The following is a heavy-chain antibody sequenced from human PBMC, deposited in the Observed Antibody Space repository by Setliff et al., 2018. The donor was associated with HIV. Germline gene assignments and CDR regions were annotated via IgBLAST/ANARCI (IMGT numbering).Heavy chain of an antibody. J-gene: IGHJ3*02. CDR2: IFRAGNA. V-gene: IGHV4-61*02. Sequence: TLSLTCTVSGGSINSGAYLWAWIRQPAGKGLEWIGRIFRAGNATYNPSLKSRAILSVDTSQNQFSLQLKHVTAADTAIYYCAGQDIGAVPALGAFDIWGQGTMVTVSS. CDR1: GGSINSGAYL. D-gene: IGHD2-2*01. CDR3: AGQDIGAVPALGAFDI.